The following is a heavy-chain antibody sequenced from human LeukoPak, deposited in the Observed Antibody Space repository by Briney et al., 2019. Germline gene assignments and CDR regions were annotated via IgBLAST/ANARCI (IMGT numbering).Heavy chain of an antibody. Sequence: GGSLRLSCAASGFTFSNYGMHWARQAPGKGLEWVGAISYDGSNKYYPDSVKGRFTISRDNSKNTLYLQMNSLRAEDTAVYYCAGAVGGTGFDYWGQGTLVTVSS. CDR2: ISYDGSNK. D-gene: IGHD6-19*01. CDR3: AGAVGGTGFDY. CDR1: GFTFSNYG. J-gene: IGHJ4*02. V-gene: IGHV3-30*03.